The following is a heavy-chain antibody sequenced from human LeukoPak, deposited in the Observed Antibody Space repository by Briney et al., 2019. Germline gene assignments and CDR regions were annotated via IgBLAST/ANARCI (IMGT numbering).Heavy chain of an antibody. CDR2: IYYSGST. V-gene: IGHV4-39*07. CDR3: ARGLVGYFNYMDV. CDR1: GGSISSSSYY. J-gene: IGHJ6*03. D-gene: IGHD2-15*01. Sequence: SETLSLTCTVSGGSISSSSYYWGWIRQPPGKGLEWIGSIYYSGSTYYNPSLKSRVTISVDTSKNQFSLKLNSVTAADTAVYYCARGLVGYFNYMDVWGKGTTVTASS.